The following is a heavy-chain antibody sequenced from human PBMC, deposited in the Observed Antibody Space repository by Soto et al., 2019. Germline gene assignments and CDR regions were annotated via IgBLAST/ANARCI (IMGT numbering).Heavy chain of an antibody. CDR2: IYYSGST. J-gene: IGHJ6*04. CDR1: GGSISSGGYY. D-gene: IGHD5-18*01. CDR3: ARDHWGGGYSYKYYYYGMDV. Sequence: SETLSLTCTVSGGSISSGGYYWSWIHQHPGKGLEWIGYIYYSGSTYYNPSLKSRVTISVDTSKNQFSLKLSSVTAADTAVYYCARDHWGGGYSYKYYYYGMDVWGEGTGVTVSS. V-gene: IGHV4-31*03.